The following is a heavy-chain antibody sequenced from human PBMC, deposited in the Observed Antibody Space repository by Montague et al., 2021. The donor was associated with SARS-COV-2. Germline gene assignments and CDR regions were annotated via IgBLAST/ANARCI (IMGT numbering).Heavy chain of an antibody. CDR3: AKDLEFEIVVVITYYFDY. CDR2: ISGSGGST. V-gene: IGHV3-23*01. CDR1: GFTFSSYA. D-gene: IGHD3-22*01. Sequence: SLRLSCAASGFTFSSYAMSWVRQAPGKGLEWVSAISGSGGSTYYADSVKGRFTISRDNSKNTLYLQMNSLRAEDTAVYYCAKDLEFEIVVVITYYFDYWGQGTMVTVSS. J-gene: IGHJ4*02.